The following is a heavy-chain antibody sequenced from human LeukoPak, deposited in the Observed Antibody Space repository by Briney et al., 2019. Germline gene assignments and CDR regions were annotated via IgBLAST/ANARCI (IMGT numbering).Heavy chain of an antibody. Sequence: GESLKISCKGSGYSFTSYWIGWVRQMPGKGLEWMGIIYPGDSDTRYSPSFQGQVTISADKSISTAYLQWSSLKASDTAMYYCARHVSYCGGDCSKNPIFDYWGQGTLSPSPQ. CDR1: GYSFTSYW. CDR3: ARHVSYCGGDCSKNPIFDY. J-gene: IGHJ4*02. D-gene: IGHD2-21*02. CDR2: IYPGDSDT. V-gene: IGHV5-51*01.